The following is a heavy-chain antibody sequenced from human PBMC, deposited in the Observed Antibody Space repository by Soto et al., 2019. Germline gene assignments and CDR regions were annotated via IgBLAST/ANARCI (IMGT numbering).Heavy chain of an antibody. J-gene: IGHJ6*01. Sequence: SLTCGVSGGSISSGGYSWNWIRQPPGKGLEWIGYIYQSGSSYYNPSLKSRVTISIDRSKNQFSLKLSSVTAADTAMYYCARAHYYYGMDVWGQGTTVTVSS. CDR3: ARAHYYYGMDV. V-gene: IGHV4-30-2*01. CDR2: IYQSGSS. CDR1: GGSISSGGYS.